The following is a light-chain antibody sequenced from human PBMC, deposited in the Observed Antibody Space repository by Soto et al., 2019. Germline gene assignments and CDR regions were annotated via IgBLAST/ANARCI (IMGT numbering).Light chain of an antibody. J-gene: IGKJ2*01. V-gene: IGKV3-20*01. CDR2: GAS. CDR3: HLYGSSPPRT. Sequence: EIVLTQSPGTLSLSPGERATLSCRASQIVSSSYLAWYQQTPGQAPRLLIYGASSRATGILDRFSGSGSGTDFTLTISRLEPEDFAVYYCHLYGSSPPRTFGQGTELEI. CDR1: QIVSSSY.